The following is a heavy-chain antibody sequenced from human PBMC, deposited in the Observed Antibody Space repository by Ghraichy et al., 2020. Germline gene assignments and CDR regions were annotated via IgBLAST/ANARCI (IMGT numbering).Heavy chain of an antibody. J-gene: IGHJ1*01. CDR2: ISDSGDST. CDR3: AKGSPVGQYFQH. CDR1: GFTFSTYA. Sequence: GGSLRLSCAVSGFTFSTYAMSWVRQAPGKGLEWVSVISDSGDSTDYADSVKGRFTMSRDNSRNTLYLQMNSLRAGDTALYYCAKGSPVGQYFQHWGQGTLVTVSS. D-gene: IGHD3-16*01. V-gene: IGHV3-23*01.